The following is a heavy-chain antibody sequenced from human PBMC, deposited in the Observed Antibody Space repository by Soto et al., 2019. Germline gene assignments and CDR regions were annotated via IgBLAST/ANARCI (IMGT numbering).Heavy chain of an antibody. CDR2: IYYSGST. CDR1: GGSISSGDYY. J-gene: IGHJ4*02. D-gene: IGHD1-26*01. Sequence: PSETLSLTCTVSGGSISSGDYYWSWIRQPPGKGLEWIGYIYYSGSTYYNPSLKSRVTISVDTSKNQFSLKLSSVTAADTAVYYCAQAIVGPRGPFFWGQGTLVTVSS. V-gene: IGHV4-30-4*01. CDR3: AQAIVGPRGPFF.